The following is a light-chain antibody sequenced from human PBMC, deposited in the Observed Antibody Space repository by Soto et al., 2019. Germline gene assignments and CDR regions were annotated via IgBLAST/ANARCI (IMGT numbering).Light chain of an antibody. CDR3: QQSYSASIT. J-gene: IGKJ5*01. CDR2: AAS. Sequence: SQVTQSPSSLSASVGERVTISCRASQGISTYLAWYHQKPGKAPRLLIYAASTLQSGVPSRFSGSGSGTDFTLTISSLQPEDFAIYYCQQSYSASITFGQGTRLEIK. CDR1: QGISTY. V-gene: IGKV1-39*01.